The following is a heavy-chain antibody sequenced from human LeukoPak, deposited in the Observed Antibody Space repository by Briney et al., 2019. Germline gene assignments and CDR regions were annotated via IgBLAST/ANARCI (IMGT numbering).Heavy chain of an antibody. Sequence: GESLKISCKASGYSFTSYWIGWVRQMPGKGLEWMGINDPSDSETRYTPSFQGQVTISVDKSLTTAYLQWNSLKASDTAMYYCARQTAMGRSGDYWGQGTLVTVSS. CDR3: ARQTAMGRSGDY. CDR1: GYSFTSYW. V-gene: IGHV5-51*01. CDR2: NDPSDSET. J-gene: IGHJ4*02. D-gene: IGHD5-18*01.